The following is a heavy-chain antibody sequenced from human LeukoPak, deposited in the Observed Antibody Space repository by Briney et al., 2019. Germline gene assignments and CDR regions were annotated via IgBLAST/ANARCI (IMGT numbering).Heavy chain of an antibody. CDR1: GGSFSYYY. Sequence: SETLSLTCAVYGGSFSYYYWSWIRQPPGKGLEWIAEINRSGSSKYNPSLKSRVTISVDTSKNQFSLKLTSVTAADTAVYYCAAVPESYYTMYYFNYWGQGTLVTVSS. J-gene: IGHJ4*02. D-gene: IGHD3-10*01. CDR2: INRSGSS. V-gene: IGHV4-34*01. CDR3: AAVPESYYTMYYFNY.